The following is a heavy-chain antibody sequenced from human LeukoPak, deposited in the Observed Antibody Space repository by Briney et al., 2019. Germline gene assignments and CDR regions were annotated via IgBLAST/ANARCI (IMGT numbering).Heavy chain of an antibody. J-gene: IGHJ5*02. Sequence: GRSLRLSCAAAGFTFSSYSMNWVRQAPGKWLEWVAYISSSSSNIDYADSVKGRFSIARDNAKNSLYLQMNSLRAEDTAVYYCARDLGQYYDTSDNWFAPWGQGTLVTVSS. CDR1: GFTFSSYS. CDR2: ISSSSSNI. V-gene: IGHV3-48*01. D-gene: IGHD3-22*01. CDR3: ARDLGQYYDTSDNWFAP.